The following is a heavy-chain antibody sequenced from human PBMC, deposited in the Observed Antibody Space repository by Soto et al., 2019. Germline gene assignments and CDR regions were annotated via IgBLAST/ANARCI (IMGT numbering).Heavy chain of an antibody. CDR1: GGSISSSSYY. J-gene: IGHJ4*02. Sequence: SETLSLTCTVSGGSISSSSYYWSWIRQPPGKGLEWIGYIYYSGSTNYNPSLKSRVTISVDTSKNQFSLKLSSVTAADTAVYYCARDAPYYDFWSGYSRTFDYWGQGTLVTVSS. V-gene: IGHV4-61*01. CDR3: ARDAPYYDFWSGYSRTFDY. CDR2: IYYSGST. D-gene: IGHD3-3*01.